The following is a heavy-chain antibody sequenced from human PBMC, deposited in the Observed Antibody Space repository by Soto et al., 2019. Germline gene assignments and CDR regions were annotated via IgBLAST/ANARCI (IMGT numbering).Heavy chain of an antibody. Sequence: GGSQRLSCAASGLTYSPNWMHWVRQAPGKGLEWVARINADASSKTYADAVKGRFTLSRDNATATVYLHMTSVRLDDKAVYYCAREVNGYPYYLGYWGQGSLV. CDR3: AREVNGYPYYLGY. D-gene: IGHD5-12*01. V-gene: IGHV3-74*03. CDR2: INADASSK. CDR1: GLTYSPNW. J-gene: IGHJ4*02.